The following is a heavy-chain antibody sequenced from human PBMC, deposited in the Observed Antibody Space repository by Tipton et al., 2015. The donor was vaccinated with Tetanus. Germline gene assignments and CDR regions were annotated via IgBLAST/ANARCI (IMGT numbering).Heavy chain of an antibody. CDR3: VRGRGLGAYSFGFEY. V-gene: IGHV4-30-2*01. D-gene: IGHD2-21*01. CDR2: IYQTDNT. CDR1: GGSIRSGDYQ. J-gene: IGHJ4*02. Sequence: LRLSCTVSGGSIRSGDYQWNWIRQPPGQGLEWLGYIYQTDNTYYNPSVRSRLSLSLQRSKNQVSLKLSSVTAADTAVYYCVRGRGLGAYSFGFEYWGQGALVTVSS.